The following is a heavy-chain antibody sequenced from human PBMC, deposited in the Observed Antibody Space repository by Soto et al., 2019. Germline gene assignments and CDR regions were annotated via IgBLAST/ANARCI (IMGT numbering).Heavy chain of an antibody. Sequence: EVQLLESGGGLVQAGGFLRLSCAAPGFTFSSKSMSWVRQPPGKGLEWVSGISGSGGSTYYADSVKGRFTISRDNSKNTLLLQMNSLRAEDTAVYYCARDESSSMYYFAYWGQGTLVTVSS. D-gene: IGHD6-13*01. CDR2: ISGSGGST. J-gene: IGHJ4*02. CDR1: GFTFSSKS. V-gene: IGHV3-23*01. CDR3: ARDESSSMYYFAY.